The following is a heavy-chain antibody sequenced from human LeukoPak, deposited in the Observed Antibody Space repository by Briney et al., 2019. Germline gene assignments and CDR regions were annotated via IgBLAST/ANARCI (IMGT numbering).Heavy chain of an antibody. V-gene: IGHV3-48*04. J-gene: IGHJ4*02. CDR1: GFTFSSYS. D-gene: IGHD4-17*01. Sequence: PGGSLRLSCAASGFTFSSYSMNWVRQAPGKGLEWVSYISSSSRTIYYADSVKGRFTISRDNAKNSLYLQMNSLRAEDTAVYHCARDLVTVTATYYFDYWGQGTLVTVSS. CDR3: ARDLVTVTATYYFDY. CDR2: ISSSSRTI.